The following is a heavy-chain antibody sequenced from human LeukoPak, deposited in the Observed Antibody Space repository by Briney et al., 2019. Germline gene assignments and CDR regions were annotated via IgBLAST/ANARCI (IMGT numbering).Heavy chain of an antibody. D-gene: IGHD3-3*01. V-gene: IGHV3-48*01. CDR2: ISSSSSTI. CDR1: GFTFSSYS. J-gene: IGHJ6*03. Sequence: GGSLRLSCAASGFTFSSYSMNWVRQAPGKGLEWVSYISSSSSTIYYADSVKGRFTISRDNAKNSLYLQMNSLRAEDTAVYYCARDNPPKYYDFWVPHYYYYYMDVWGKGTTVTVSS. CDR3: ARDNPPKYYDFWVPHYYYYYMDV.